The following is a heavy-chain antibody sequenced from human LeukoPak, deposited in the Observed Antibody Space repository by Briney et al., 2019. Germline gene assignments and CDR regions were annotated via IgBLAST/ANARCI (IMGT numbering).Heavy chain of an antibody. CDR3: ARLGRVATINWFDP. V-gene: IGHV4-59*08. CDR2: IYYSGST. J-gene: IGHJ5*02. D-gene: IGHD5-12*01. CDR1: GGSISSYY. Sequence: KPSETLSLTCTVSGGSISSYYWSWIRQPPGKGPEWIGYIYYSGSTNYNPSLKSRVTISVDTSKNQFSLKLSSVTAADTAVYYCARLGRVATINWFDPWGQGTLVTVSS.